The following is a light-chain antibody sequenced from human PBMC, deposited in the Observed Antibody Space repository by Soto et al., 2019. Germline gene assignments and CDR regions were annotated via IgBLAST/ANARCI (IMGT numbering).Light chain of an antibody. CDR3: SSYTSSSTLVV. Sequence: QSVLTQPPSVSGAPGQRVTISCTGNSSNIGAPYDVHWYQQLPGTAPKLLIYGNINRPSGIPGRFSGSKSGTSASLAITGLQAEDEADYYCSSYTSSSTLVVFGGGTKLTVL. J-gene: IGLJ2*01. CDR2: GNI. V-gene: IGLV1-40*01. CDR1: SSNIGAPYD.